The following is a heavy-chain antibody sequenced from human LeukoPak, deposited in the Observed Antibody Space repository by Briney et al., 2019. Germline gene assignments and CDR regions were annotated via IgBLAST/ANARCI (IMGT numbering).Heavy chain of an antibody. CDR1: GYTFTSYG. Sequence: GASVKVSCKASGYTFTSYGISWVRQAPGQGLEWMGRIIPIFGTANYAQKFQGRVTITTDESTSTAYMELSSLRSEDTAVYYCARGGYSYGYVGGFDPWGQGTLVTVSS. V-gene: IGHV1-69*05. CDR2: IIPIFGTA. D-gene: IGHD5-18*01. J-gene: IGHJ5*02. CDR3: ARGGYSYGYVGGFDP.